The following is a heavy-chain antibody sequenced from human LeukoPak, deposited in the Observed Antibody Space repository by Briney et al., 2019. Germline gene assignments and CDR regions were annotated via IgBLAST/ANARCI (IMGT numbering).Heavy chain of an antibody. J-gene: IGHJ6*03. CDR2: IYYSGTT. Sequence: SETLSLTCTVFGFSISSSGYYWGWIRQPPGKGLEWIGSIYYSGTTYYNPSLKSRVTISVDTSKNQFSLKLSSAPATDTAVYYCAGHRLIPPRTRYYMDVWGKGPTVTVSS. CDR3: AGHRLIPPRTRYYMDV. CDR1: GFSISSSGYY. D-gene: IGHD1-14*01. V-gene: IGHV4-39*01.